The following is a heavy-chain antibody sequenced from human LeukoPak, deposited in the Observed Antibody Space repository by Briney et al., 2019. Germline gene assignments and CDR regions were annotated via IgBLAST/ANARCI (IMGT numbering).Heavy chain of an antibody. D-gene: IGHD3-3*01. Sequence: PSETLSLTCTVSGGSISSSSYYWGWIRQPPGKGLEWIGSIYYSGSTYYNPSLKSRVTISVDTSKNQFSLKLSSVTAADTAVYYCARLGCYDFWIDYWGQGTLVTVSS. CDR2: IYYSGST. CDR1: GGSISSSSYY. V-gene: IGHV4-39*01. J-gene: IGHJ4*02. CDR3: ARLGCYDFWIDY.